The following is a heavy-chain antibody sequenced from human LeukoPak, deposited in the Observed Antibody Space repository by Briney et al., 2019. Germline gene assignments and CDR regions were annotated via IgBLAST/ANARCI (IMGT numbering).Heavy chain of an antibody. Sequence: PSETLSLTCAVYGGSFSGYYWSWIRQPPGKGLEWIGEINHSGSTNYNPSLKSRVTISVDTSKNQFSLKLSSVTAADTAVYYCARAPFSGRGTFDPWGQGTLVTVSS. V-gene: IGHV4-34*01. CDR1: GGSFSGYY. CDR3: ARAPFSGRGTFDP. CDR2: INHSGST. D-gene: IGHD5-12*01. J-gene: IGHJ5*02.